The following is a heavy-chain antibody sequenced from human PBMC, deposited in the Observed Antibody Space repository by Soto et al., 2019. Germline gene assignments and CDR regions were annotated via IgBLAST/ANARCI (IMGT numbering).Heavy chain of an antibody. V-gene: IGHV1-69*06. CDR1: GGTFSSYA. J-gene: IGHJ5*02. CDR2: IIPIFGTA. Sequence: QVQLVQSGAEVKKPGSSVKVSCKASGGTFSSYAISWVRQAPGPGLEWMGGIIPIFGTANYAQKFQGRVTITADKSTSAAYMELSSLRSEDAAVYYCPRDLSSSWSFDPWGQGTLVTVSS. D-gene: IGHD6-13*01. CDR3: PRDLSSSWSFDP.